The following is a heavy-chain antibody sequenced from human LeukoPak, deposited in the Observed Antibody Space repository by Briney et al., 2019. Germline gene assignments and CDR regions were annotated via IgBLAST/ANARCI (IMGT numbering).Heavy chain of an antibody. J-gene: IGHJ6*03. CDR1: GGTFSSYA. CDR2: IIPIFGTA. CDR3: ARGVDLWSGSYYYYMDV. D-gene: IGHD3-3*01. Sequence: ASVKVSCNASGGTFSSYAISWVRQAPGQGLEWMGGIIPIFGTANYAQKFQSRVTITADKSTSTAYMELSSLRSEDTAVYYCARGVDLWSGSYYYYMDVWGKGTTVTVSS. V-gene: IGHV1-69*06.